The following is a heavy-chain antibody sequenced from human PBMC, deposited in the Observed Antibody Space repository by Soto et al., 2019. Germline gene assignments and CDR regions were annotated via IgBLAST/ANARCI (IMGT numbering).Heavy chain of an antibody. J-gene: IGHJ3*02. CDR2: FDPEDGET. Sequence: ASVKVSCKVSGYTLTELSMHWVRQAPGKGLEWMGGFDPEDGETIYAQKFQGRVTMTEDTSTDTAYMELSSLRSEDTAVHYCATTSGYYYDSSGYHGAFDIWGQGTMVTVSS. D-gene: IGHD3-22*01. CDR3: ATTSGYYYDSSGYHGAFDI. CDR1: GYTLTELS. V-gene: IGHV1-24*01.